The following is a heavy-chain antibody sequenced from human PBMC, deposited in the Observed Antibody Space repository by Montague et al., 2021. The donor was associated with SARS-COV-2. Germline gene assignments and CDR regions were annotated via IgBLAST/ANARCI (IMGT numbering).Heavy chain of an antibody. CDR3: ARAQNTCFIANCVNYFDT. D-gene: IGHD1-1*01. J-gene: IGHJ4*02. Sequence: SETLSLTCTVSGGSINSGRYYWSWIRQTAGKGLEWIGYVYYTGSTKYNPSLKSRVTMSVDTPKNRLSLSLRSLTAADTAVYYCARAQNTCFIANCVNYFDTWGLGALVTVSS. CDR2: VYYTGST. V-gene: IGHV4-61*10. CDR1: GGSINSGRYY.